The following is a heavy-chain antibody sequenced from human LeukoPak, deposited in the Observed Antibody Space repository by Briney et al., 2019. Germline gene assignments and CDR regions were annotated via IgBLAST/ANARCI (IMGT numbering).Heavy chain of an antibody. D-gene: IGHD2-15*01. CDR3: ARDRGRGLYCSGGSCYGGIDY. Sequence: SETLSLTCTVSGGSISSYYWSWIRQPPGKGLEWSGYIYYSGSTNYNPSLKSRVTISVDTSKNQFSLKLSSVTAADTAVYYCARDRGRGLYCSGGSCYGGIDYWGQGTLVTVSS. CDR1: GGSISSYY. V-gene: IGHV4-59*01. J-gene: IGHJ4*02. CDR2: IYYSGST.